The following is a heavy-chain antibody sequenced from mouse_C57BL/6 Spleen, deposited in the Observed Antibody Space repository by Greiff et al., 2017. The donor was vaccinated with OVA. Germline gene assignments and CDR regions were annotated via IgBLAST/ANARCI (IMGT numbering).Heavy chain of an antibody. Sequence: QVQLQQPGAELVKPGASVKLSCKASGYTFTSYWMHWVKQRPGQGLEWIGMIHPNSGSTNYNEKFKSKATLTVDKSSSTAYMQLSSLTSEDSAVYYCAWYYYGSSYFVWGTGTTVTVSS. CDR1: GYTFTSYW. J-gene: IGHJ1*03. CDR3: AWYYYGSSYFV. V-gene: IGHV1-64*01. D-gene: IGHD1-1*01. CDR2: IHPNSGST.